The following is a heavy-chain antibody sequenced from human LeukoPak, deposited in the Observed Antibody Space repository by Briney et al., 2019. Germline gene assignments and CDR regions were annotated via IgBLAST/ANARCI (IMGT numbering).Heavy chain of an antibody. CDR3: ATAASEQYCSGGSCYSYERYFDY. V-gene: IGHV1-24*01. D-gene: IGHD2-15*01. CDR1: GYTLTELS. Sequence: ASVKVSCKVSGYTLTELSMHWVRQAPGEGLEWMGGFDPEDGETIYAQKFQGRVTMTEDTSTDTAYMELNSLRSEDTAVYYCATAASEQYCSGGSCYSYERYFDYWGQGTLVTVSS. J-gene: IGHJ4*02. CDR2: FDPEDGET.